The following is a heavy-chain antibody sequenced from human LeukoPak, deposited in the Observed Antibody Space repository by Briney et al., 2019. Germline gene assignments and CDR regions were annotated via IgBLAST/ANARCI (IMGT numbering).Heavy chain of an antibody. V-gene: IGHV3-7*01. J-gene: IGHJ4*02. CDR3: ARLLVYASGAEAFDY. D-gene: IGHD3-10*01. CDR1: GFTFSNYW. Sequence: GGSLRLSCAASGFTFSNYWMSWVRQAPGKGLEWVANIGQDGPEKYYVDSVKGRFTISRDNAKNSLYLQMNRLRAKDTALYYCARLLVYASGAEAFDYWGQGTLVTVSS. CDR2: IGQDGPEK.